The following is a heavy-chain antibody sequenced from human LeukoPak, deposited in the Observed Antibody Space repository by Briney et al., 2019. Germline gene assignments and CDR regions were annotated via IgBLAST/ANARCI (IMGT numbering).Heavy chain of an antibody. CDR1: GFRFSGYW. Sequence: GGSLRLSCAASGFRFSGYWMHWVRQAPGKGQEWVAVIWNDGSNKYYVDSVKGRFTISRDNSKNTLYLEMNSLRVEDTAVYYCARDGPNWYFDLWGRGTLVTVSS. CDR3: ARDGPNWYFDL. CDR2: IWNDGSNK. J-gene: IGHJ2*01. V-gene: IGHV3-33*08.